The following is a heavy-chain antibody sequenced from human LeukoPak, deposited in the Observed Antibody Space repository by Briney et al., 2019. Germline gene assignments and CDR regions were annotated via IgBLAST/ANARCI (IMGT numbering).Heavy chain of an antibody. J-gene: IGHJ4*02. Sequence: GGSLRLSCAASGFTFSSSAMHWVRQAPGKGLEWVAVISYGGTTKIYAESVKGRFTISRDNSKDTLYLQMNSLTTEDTAVYYCAKAESPDILSGYYRSYFDHWGQGTLVTVSS. V-gene: IGHV3-30*04. CDR2: ISYGGTTK. CDR3: AKAESPDILSGYYRSYFDH. CDR1: GFTFSSSA. D-gene: IGHD3-9*01.